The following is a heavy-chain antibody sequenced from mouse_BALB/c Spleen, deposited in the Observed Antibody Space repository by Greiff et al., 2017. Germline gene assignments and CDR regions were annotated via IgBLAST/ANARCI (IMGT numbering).Heavy chain of an antibody. V-gene: IGHV14-3*02. D-gene: IGHD4-1*02. J-gene: IGHJ4*01. Sequence: EVQLQQSGAELVKPGASVKLSCTASGFNIKDTYMHWVKQRPEQGLEWIGRIDPANGNTKYDPKFQGKATITADTSSNTAYLQLSSLTSEDTAVYYCAQLGRGYAMDYWGQGTSVTVSS. CDR1: GFNIKDTY. CDR2: IDPANGNT. CDR3: AQLGRGYAMDY.